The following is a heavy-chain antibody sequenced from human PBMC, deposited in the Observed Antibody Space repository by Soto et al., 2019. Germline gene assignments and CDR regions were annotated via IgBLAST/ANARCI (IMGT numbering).Heavy chain of an antibody. Sequence: ASETQSLTCTVSCGSISSSSSYWGWIRQPPGKGLEWIGSIYYSGRTYYNASLKSRVTISLDTSKNQCTLKLSSVAAADTAVYYGWIRSPSHIVVVISMRTYDIWCQGTMVSVSS. CDR2: IYYSGRT. CDR1: CGSISSSSSY. J-gene: IGHJ3*02. V-gene: IGHV4-39*01. D-gene: IGHD2-21*01. CDR3: WIRSPSHIVVVISMRTYDI.